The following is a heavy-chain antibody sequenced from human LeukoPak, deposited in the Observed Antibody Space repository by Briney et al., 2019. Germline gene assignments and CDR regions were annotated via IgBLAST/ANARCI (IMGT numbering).Heavy chain of an antibody. D-gene: IGHD2-8*01. CDR3: ANEEWYRFDY. CDR2: MDGGGSAT. Sequence: GGSLRLSCAASGFAFNSYWMSWVRQTPGKGLEWVATMDGGGSATYYVDSVKGRFTITRDNAKDSLFLQMNSLRAEDTALYYCANEEWYRFDYWGQGTLVTVPS. CDR1: GFAFNSYW. V-gene: IGHV3-7*03. J-gene: IGHJ4*02.